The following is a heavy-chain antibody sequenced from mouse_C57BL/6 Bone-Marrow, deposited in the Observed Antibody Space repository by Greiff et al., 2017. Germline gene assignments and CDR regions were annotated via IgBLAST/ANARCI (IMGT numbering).Heavy chain of an antibody. CDR3: AREGDTAQASWFAY. J-gene: IGHJ3*01. Sequence: QVQLQQSGPELVKPGASVKISCKASGYTFTDYYINWVKQRPGQGLEWIGWIFPGSGSTYYNEKFKGKATLTVDKSSSTAYMFLSSLTSEDSAVYFCAREGDTAQASWFAYWGQGTLVTVSA. CDR1: GYTFTDYY. V-gene: IGHV1-75*01. CDR2: IFPGSGST. D-gene: IGHD3-2*02.